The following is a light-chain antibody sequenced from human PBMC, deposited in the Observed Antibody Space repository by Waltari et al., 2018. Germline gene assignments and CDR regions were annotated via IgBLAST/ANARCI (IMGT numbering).Light chain of an antibody. Sequence: SSEVTQDPTVSVALGQTVRITCQGDSLRRYFASWYQQKAGQAPVLVIYAKNNRASGSPDRFSGSSSGNTASLTITGAQAEDEADYFCNSRDSSGNHVIFGGGTKLTVV. CDR1: SLRRYF. CDR3: NSRDSSGNHVI. J-gene: IGLJ2*01. CDR2: AKN. V-gene: IGLV3-19*01.